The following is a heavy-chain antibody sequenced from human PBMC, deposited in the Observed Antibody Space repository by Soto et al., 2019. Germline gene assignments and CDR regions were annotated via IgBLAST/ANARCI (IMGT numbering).Heavy chain of an antibody. Sequence: SETLSLTCAVYGGSFSGYYWSWIRQPPGTGLEWIGEINHSGSTNYNPSLKSRVTISVDTSKNQFSLKLSSVTAADTAVYYCARAAYCSGGSCYPYYFDYWGQGTLVTVSS. J-gene: IGHJ4*02. CDR2: INHSGST. D-gene: IGHD2-15*01. CDR3: ARAAYCSGGSCYPYYFDY. V-gene: IGHV4-34*01. CDR1: GGSFSGYY.